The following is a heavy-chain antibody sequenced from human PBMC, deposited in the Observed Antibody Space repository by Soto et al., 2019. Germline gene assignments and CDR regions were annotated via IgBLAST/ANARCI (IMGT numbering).Heavy chain of an antibody. V-gene: IGHV3-23*01. CDR2: ISGGGGST. CDR1: GFTFSRYA. CDR3: AKDPYYYDSSGSGDAFDI. Sequence: LSCAASGFTFSRYAMSCARQALGQGLEWVSAISGGGGSTYYADSVKGRFTISRDNSKNTLYLQMNSLRAEDTAVYYCAKDPYYYDSSGSGDAFDIWGQGTMVTVSS. D-gene: IGHD3-22*01. J-gene: IGHJ3*02.